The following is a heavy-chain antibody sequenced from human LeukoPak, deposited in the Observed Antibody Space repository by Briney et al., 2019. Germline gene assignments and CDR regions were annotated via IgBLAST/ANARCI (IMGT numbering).Heavy chain of an antibody. D-gene: IGHD5-18*01. J-gene: IGHJ4*02. Sequence: SETLSLTCTVSGGSISSSSYYWGWIRQPPGKGLEWIGSIYYSGSTYYNPSLKSRVTISVDTSKNQFSLKLSSVTAADTAVYYCARSEGAMVTSHWGQETLVTVSS. CDR2: IYYSGST. CDR1: GGSISSSSYY. V-gene: IGHV4-39*01. CDR3: ARSEGAMVTSH.